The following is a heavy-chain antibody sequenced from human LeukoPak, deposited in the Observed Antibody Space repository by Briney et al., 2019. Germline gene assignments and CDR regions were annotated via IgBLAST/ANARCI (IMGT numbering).Heavy chain of an antibody. D-gene: IGHD6-13*01. CDR3: ASGRAAAVLDY. CDR2: IIPIFGTA. J-gene: IGHJ4*02. CDR1: GGTFSSYA. Sequence: SVKVSCKASGGTFSSYAISWVRQAPGQGLEWMGGIIPIFGTANYAQKFQGRVTITADKSTSTAYMELSSLRSEDTAVYYCASGRAAAVLDYWGQGTLVTVSS. V-gene: IGHV1-69*06.